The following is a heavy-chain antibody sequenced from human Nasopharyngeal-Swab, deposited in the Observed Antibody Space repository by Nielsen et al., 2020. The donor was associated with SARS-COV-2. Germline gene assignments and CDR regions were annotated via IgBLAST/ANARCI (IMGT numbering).Heavy chain of an antibody. CDR2: INAGNGNT. V-gene: IGHV1-3*01. D-gene: IGHD1-26*01. CDR3: ARDGTYGQAYYYYYYMDV. J-gene: IGHJ6*03. CDR1: GYTFTNSA. Sequence: ASVKVSCKASGYTFTNSAMHWVRQAPGQRLEWMGWINAGNGNTKYSQKFQGRVTITRDTSASTAYMELSSLRSEDTAVYYCARDGTYGQAYYYYYYMDVWGKGTTVTVSS.